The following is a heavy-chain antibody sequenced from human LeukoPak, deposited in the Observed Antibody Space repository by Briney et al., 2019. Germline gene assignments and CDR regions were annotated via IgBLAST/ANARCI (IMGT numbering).Heavy chain of an antibody. Sequence: GTSLRLSCVASGFSFSNHGMHWVRQAPGKGLEWVSVIARDGGAKFYADSVKGRFSLSRDNSKNMFFLQMNFLTVEDTAIYYCAREATWGQWYFDHWGQGTPVTVSS. CDR3: AREATWGQWYFDH. CDR1: GFSFSNHG. V-gene: IGHV3-30*03. CDR2: IARDGGAK. J-gene: IGHJ4*02. D-gene: IGHD6-19*01.